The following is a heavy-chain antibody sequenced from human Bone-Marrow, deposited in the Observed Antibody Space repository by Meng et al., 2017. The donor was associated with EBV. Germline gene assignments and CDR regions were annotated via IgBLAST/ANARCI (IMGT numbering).Heavy chain of an antibody. CDR1: GGTFSSDA. CDR3: ASESGRGFTPDY. V-gene: IGHV1-69*01. CDR2: LIPMSGAP. J-gene: IGHJ4*02. Sequence: VQLLQSGAEVKKPGSSVKVSCNTSGGTFSSDAISWVRQAPGQGLVWLGGLIPMSGAPYYAQNFQGRVTITADESTSTHYMELSNLRSEDTAMYYCASESGRGFTPDYWGQGTLVTVSS. D-gene: IGHD3-10*01.